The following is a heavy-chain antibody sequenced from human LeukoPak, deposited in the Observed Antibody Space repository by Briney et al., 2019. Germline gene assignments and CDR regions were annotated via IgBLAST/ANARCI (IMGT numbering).Heavy chain of an antibody. CDR3: AKGKRGGAPNSFDS. J-gene: IGHJ4*02. D-gene: IGHD3-16*01. CDR2: MSGSGGKT. V-gene: IGHV3-23*01. CDR1: EFTFSNYA. Sequence: HPGGSLRLSCAASEFTFSNYAMTWVRQAPGKGLEWVSAMSGSGGKTYYADSVKLRFTISRDSSQNTLYLQMNNPRAEDTAVYYCAKGKRGGAPNSFDSWGQETLVTVSS.